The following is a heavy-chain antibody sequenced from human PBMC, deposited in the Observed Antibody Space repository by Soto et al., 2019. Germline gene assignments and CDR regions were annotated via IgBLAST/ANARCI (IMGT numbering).Heavy chain of an antibody. J-gene: IGHJ3*01. CDR3: VVNTDHVGYDPNAFDV. Sequence: GGSLRLSCAASGFSVIANYMTWVRQAPGKGLEWVSLISSGGNTFYADSGKGRFTIARDNSKNTVSLQMNSLRVEDTALYYCVVNTDHVGYDPNAFDVWGQGTMVTVSS. CDR1: GFSVIANY. V-gene: IGHV3-66*01. D-gene: IGHD5-12*01. CDR2: ISSGGNT.